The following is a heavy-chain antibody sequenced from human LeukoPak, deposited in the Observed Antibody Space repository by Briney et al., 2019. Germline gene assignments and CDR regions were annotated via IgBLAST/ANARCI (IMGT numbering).Heavy chain of an antibody. D-gene: IGHD1-1*01. CDR2: ISSSSSYI. CDR3: ARGPGWNDY. J-gene: IGHJ4*02. Sequence: KPGGSLRLSCAASGFTFSSYSMNWVCQAPGKGLEWVSSISSSSSYIYYADSVKGRLTISTDNTKNSLYLQMNSLRAEETAVYYCARGPGWNDYWGQGTLVTVSS. V-gene: IGHV3-21*01. CDR1: GFTFSSYS.